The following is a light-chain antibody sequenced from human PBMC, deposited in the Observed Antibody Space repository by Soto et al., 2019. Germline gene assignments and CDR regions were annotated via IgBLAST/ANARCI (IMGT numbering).Light chain of an antibody. CDR2: AAS. V-gene: IGKV1-9*01. CDR3: QQLNDYPIT. Sequence: DIQLTQSPSFLSASVGDSVTITCRASQGISSYLAWYQQKPGKAPKLLIYAASTLQSGVPSRFSGSRSGTEFTLIISSLQPEDFATYYCQQLNDYPITFGQGTRLEIK. J-gene: IGKJ5*01. CDR1: QGISSY.